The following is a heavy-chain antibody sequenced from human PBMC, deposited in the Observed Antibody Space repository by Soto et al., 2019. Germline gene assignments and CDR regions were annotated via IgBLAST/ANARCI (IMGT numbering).Heavy chain of an antibody. J-gene: IGHJ4*02. CDR3: ARRVWRDAAAGDFDY. D-gene: IGHD6-13*01. V-gene: IGHV5-51*01. CDR1: GYSFTSYW. CDR2: IYPGDSDT. Sequence: GESLKISCKGSGYSFTSYWIGWVRQMPGKGLEWMGIIYPGDSDTRYSPSFQGQVTISADKSISTAYLQWSSLKASDTAMYYCARRVWRDAAAGDFDYWGQGTLVTVSS.